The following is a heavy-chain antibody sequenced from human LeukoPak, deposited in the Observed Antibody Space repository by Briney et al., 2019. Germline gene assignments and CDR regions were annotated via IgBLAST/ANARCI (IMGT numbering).Heavy chain of an antibody. D-gene: IGHD5-24*01. CDR1: GFTFSSYS. J-gene: IGHJ4*02. CDR2: IRSSGSSI. Sequence: PGGSLRLSWAASGFTFSSYSMNWVRQAPGKVLEWVAYIRSSGSSIFYAGSVKGRFTISRGNGKNSLSMQMNRLRDDATAVYYCAREDGYNNNHSWGQGTLVTVSS. CDR3: AREDGYNNNHS. V-gene: IGHV3-48*02.